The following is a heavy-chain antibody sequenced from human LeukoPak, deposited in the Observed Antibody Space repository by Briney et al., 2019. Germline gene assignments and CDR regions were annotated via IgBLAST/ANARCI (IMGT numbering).Heavy chain of an antibody. V-gene: IGHV3-7*01. J-gene: IGHJ5*02. D-gene: IGHD4-23*01. CDR1: GFTFSSYW. CDR2: IKQDGSDK. Sequence: HSGGSLRLSCAASGFTFSSYWMSWVRQAPGKGLERVASIKQDGSDKYYVDSVRGRFTISRDNAKNSLYLQMNSLRAEDTAVYYCARGGGNFISWGQGTLVTVSS. CDR3: ARGGGNFIS.